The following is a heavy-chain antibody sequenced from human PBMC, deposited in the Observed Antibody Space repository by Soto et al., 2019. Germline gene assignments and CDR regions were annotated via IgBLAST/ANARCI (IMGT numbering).Heavy chain of an antibody. J-gene: IGHJ5*02. D-gene: IGHD2-15*01. V-gene: IGHV4-30-2*01. CDR1: GGSISSGGYS. CDR2: IYHSGST. Sequence: SETLSLTCAVSGGSISSGGYSWSWIRQPPGKGLEWIGYIYHSGSTYYNPSLKSRVTISVDRSKNQFSLKLSSVTAADTAVYYCARGDVTYSSNWFDPWGKGTLVTVSS. CDR3: ARGDVTYSSNWFDP.